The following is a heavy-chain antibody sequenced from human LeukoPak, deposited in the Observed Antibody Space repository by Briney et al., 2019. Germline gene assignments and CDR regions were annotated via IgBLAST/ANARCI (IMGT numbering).Heavy chain of an antibody. V-gene: IGHV3-23*01. CDR1: GFTFSSYA. CDR2: ISGSGGST. CDR3: AKPGALTGYSINYYYYGMDV. J-gene: IGHJ6*02. Sequence: PGGSLRLSCAASGFTFSSYAMSWVRQAPGKGLEWVSAISGSGGSTYYADSVKGRFTISRDNSKNTLYLQMNSLRAEDTAVYYCAKPGALTGYSINYYYYGMDVWGQGTTVTVSS. D-gene: IGHD3-9*01.